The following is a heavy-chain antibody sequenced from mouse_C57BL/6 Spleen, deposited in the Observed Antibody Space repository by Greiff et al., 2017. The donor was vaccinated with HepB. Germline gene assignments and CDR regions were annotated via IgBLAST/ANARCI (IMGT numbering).Heavy chain of an antibody. CDR3: AREGFPLLLFDY. CDR2: IYPSDSET. Sequence: QVQLQQPVAELVRPGSSVKLSCKASGYTFTSYWMDWVKQRPGQGLEWIGNIYPSDSETHYNQKFKDKATLTVDKSSSTAYMQLSSLTSEDSAVYYCAREGFPLLLFDYWGQGTTLTVSS. D-gene: IGHD2-1*01. CDR1: GYTFTSYW. V-gene: IGHV1-61*01. J-gene: IGHJ2*01.